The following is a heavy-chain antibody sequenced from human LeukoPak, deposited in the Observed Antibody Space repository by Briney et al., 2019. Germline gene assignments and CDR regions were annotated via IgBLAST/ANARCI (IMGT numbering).Heavy chain of an antibody. V-gene: IGHV1-2*02. D-gene: IGHD6-19*01. CDR2: INPNSGVT. CDR3: ARGQQWLEAFDY. Sequence: ASVKVSCKASGYTFTGYYIHWVRQAPGQGLEWMGWINPNSGVTHYPQKFQGRVTMTRDTSIRTAYMEVSSLRSDDTAVYYCARGQQWLEAFDYWGLGTLVTVSA. J-gene: IGHJ4*02. CDR1: GYTFTGYY.